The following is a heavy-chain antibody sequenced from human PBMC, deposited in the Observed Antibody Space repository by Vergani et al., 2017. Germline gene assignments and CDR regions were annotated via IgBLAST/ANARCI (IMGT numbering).Heavy chain of an antibody. D-gene: IGHD3-22*01. CDR3: ARDKHYYDSSGYYYAFDI. Sequence: QVKLQESGPGLVKPSETLSLTCTVSGASVNSYYWSWIRQPPGKGLEWIGYIYYSGSTYYNPSLKSRLTISVDTSKNQFSLKLSSVTAADTAVYYCARDKHYYDSSGYYYAFDIWGQGTMVTVSS. V-gene: IGHV4-30-4*08. CDR1: GASVNSYY. J-gene: IGHJ3*02. CDR2: IYYSGST.